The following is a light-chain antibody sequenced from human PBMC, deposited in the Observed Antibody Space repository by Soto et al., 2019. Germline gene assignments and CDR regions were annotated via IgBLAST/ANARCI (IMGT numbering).Light chain of an antibody. CDR3: QQYYSTPLT. Sequence: DMVMPHPPDSLAVSLAERATINCKSSPRVLYSSRNKNYPVWYQQKPGQXPXLXXYWASTREYGGPDRFSGSGSATDFTRTISSLQAEDVAVYYGQQYYSTPLTFGGGTKVDI. CDR2: WAS. CDR1: PRVLYSSRNKNY. J-gene: IGKJ4*01. V-gene: IGKV4-1*01.